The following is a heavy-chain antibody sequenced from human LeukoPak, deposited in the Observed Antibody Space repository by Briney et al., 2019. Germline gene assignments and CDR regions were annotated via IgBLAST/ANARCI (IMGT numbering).Heavy chain of an antibody. J-gene: IGHJ5*02. Sequence: QSQTLSLTCAISGDSVSSNSVAWNWIRQSPSRGLEWLGRTYYRSKWYDDFALSVKSRISINPDTSKNQFSLHLNSVTPEDTAVYYCAREATGFLSWGQGTLVTVSS. V-gene: IGHV6-1*01. CDR1: GDSVSSNSVA. D-gene: IGHD1-1*01. CDR3: AREATGFLS. CDR2: TYYRSKWYD.